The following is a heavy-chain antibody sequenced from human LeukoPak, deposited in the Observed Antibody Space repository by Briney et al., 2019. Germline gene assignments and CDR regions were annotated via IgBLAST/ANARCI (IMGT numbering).Heavy chain of an antibody. CDR3: ARGRTYNWNDNNWFDP. Sequence: SETLSLTCTVAGGSINSYYWSWIRQPPAKGLEWSGYIYYSESTNYNPSLKSRVTISVDTSKNQFSLKLSSVTAADTAGYYCARGRTYNWNDNNWFDPWGQGTLVTVSS. V-gene: IGHV4-59*01. D-gene: IGHD1-1*01. CDR1: GGSINSYY. J-gene: IGHJ5*02. CDR2: IYYSEST.